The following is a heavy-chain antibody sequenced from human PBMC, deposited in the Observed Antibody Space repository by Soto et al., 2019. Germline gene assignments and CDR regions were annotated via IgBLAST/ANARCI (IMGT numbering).Heavy chain of an antibody. D-gene: IGHD2-15*01. CDR1: GGSISSGGYY. CDR2: IYYSGST. CDR3: ARDEYRYCSGGSCYSAYYYYGMDV. V-gene: IGHV4-31*03. Sequence: QVQLQESGPGLVKPSQTLSLTCTVSGGSISSGGYYWSWIRQHPGKGLEWIGYIYYSGSTYYNPSLKSRVTISVDTSKNQFSLKLSYVTAADTAVYYCARDEYRYCSGGSCYSAYYYYGMDVWGQGTTVTVSS. J-gene: IGHJ6*02.